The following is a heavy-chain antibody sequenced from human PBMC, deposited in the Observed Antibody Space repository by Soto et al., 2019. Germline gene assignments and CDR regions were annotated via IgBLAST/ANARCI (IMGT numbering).Heavy chain of an antibody. CDR1: GYTFSSYA. J-gene: IGHJ4*02. Sequence: QVHLVQSGAEVRKPGASVKVSCKASGYTFSSYAMHWVRQAPGQRLEWMGWINAGYGNTKSSQKFQDRVTISRDTSPSTTYMELTSLRSEDTAVYYCARDTGYGTFDLWGQGTLVTVSS. V-gene: IGHV1-3*01. CDR3: ARDTGYGTFDL. D-gene: IGHD3-9*01. CDR2: INAGYGNT.